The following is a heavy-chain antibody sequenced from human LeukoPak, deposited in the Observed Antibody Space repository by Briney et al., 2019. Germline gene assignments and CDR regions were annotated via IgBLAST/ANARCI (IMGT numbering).Heavy chain of an antibody. J-gene: IGHJ5*02. V-gene: IGHV3-23*01. CDR3: AKFAGTTGPGVGWFDP. D-gene: IGHD1-1*01. Sequence: GGTLRLSCAASGFTFSSYAMSWVRQAPGKGLEWVSAISGSGGSTYYADSVKGRFTISRDNSKNTLYLQMNSLRAEDTAVYYCAKFAGTTGPGVGWFDPWGQGTLVTVSS. CDR1: GFTFSSYA. CDR2: ISGSGGST.